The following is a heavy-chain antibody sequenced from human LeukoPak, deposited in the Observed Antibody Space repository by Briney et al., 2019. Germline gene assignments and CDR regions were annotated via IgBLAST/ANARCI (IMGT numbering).Heavy chain of an antibody. J-gene: IGHJ6*03. CDR3: ATDPRTTVFGTFRYYYMDV. V-gene: IGHV1-2*02. D-gene: IGHD3-3*01. Sequence: ASVKVSCKASGYTFTGYYMHWVRQAPGQGLEWMGWINPDSGYTNYAQKFQGRVTMTRDTSIHTAYMELSRLTSDDTAVYYCATDPRTTVFGTFRYYYMDVWGEGTTVAVSS. CDR1: GYTFTGYY. CDR2: INPDSGYT.